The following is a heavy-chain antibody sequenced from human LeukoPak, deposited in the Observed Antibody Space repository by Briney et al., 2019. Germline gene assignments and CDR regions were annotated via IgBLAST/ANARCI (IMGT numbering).Heavy chain of an antibody. CDR1: GFAFSSYS. CDR3: AEEIVFDY. D-gene: IGHD1-26*01. V-gene: IGHV3-48*01. Sequence: AGGSLRLSCAASGFAFSSYSMNWVRQAPGKGLEWVSYISSSSGTTYYADSVKGRFTISRDNSKNTLYLQMNSLRAEDTAVYYCAEEIVFDYWGQGTLVTVSS. CDR2: ISSSSGTT. J-gene: IGHJ4*02.